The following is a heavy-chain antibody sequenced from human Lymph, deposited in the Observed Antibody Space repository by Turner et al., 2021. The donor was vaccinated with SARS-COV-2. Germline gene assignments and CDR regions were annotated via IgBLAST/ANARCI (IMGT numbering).Heavy chain of an antibody. D-gene: IGHD2-2*01. J-gene: IGHJ4*02. CDR1: GFTFSSYA. Sequence: EVQLLESGGGLVQPGGSLRVSCAASGFTFSSYAMSWVRQAPGKGLEWVSTISVSGRSEYYAASVKGRFTISRDNSKNTLYLQMNSLRAEDTAVYYCAKRKYQLLAGDFDYWGQGTLVTVSS. CDR2: ISVSGRSE. V-gene: IGHV3-23*01. CDR3: AKRKYQLLAGDFDY.